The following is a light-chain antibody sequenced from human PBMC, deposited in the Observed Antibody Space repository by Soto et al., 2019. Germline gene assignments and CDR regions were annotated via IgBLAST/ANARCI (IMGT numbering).Light chain of an antibody. CDR2: KAS. J-gene: IGKJ1*01. CDR3: KHYTSYSEA. CDR1: QTISSW. Sequence: EIQVALYRSAVCGAVGDRVTITCRASQTISSWLAWYQQKPGKAPKLLIYKASTLKSGVPSRFSGSGSGTEITLTISSLQPADFATYSCKHYTSYSEAFGQGTKVDIK. V-gene: IGKV1-5*03.